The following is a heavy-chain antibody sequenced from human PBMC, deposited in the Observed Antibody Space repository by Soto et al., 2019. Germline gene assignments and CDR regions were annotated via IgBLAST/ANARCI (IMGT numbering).Heavy chain of an antibody. V-gene: IGHV1-8*01. CDR3: SRGLGYYYYMDV. CDR1: GYTFTNYD. Sequence: QVQLVQSGAEVKKPGASVRVSCKASGYTFTNYDINWVRQATGQGLEWMGWMNPNSGNTGYAQKFQGRVTMTRNTSVRTAYIELSSLRSEDTAVYYCSRGLGYYYYMDVWGKGTTVTVSS. CDR2: MNPNSGNT. J-gene: IGHJ6*03.